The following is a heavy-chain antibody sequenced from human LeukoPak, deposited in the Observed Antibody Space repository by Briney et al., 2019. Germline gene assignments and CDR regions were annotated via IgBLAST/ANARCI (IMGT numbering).Heavy chain of an antibody. D-gene: IGHD2-15*01. V-gene: IGHV4-59*01. CDR2: IYYSGST. Sequence: PSETLSLTCTVSGDSISNYYCNWIWQPPGKGLEWIGYIYYSGSTNYNPSLKSRVTISVDTSKNQFSLKLSSVTAADTAVYFCASIRYCSDGNCYSAFDNWGQGSLVTVSS. J-gene: IGHJ4*02. CDR3: ASIRYCSDGNCYSAFDN. CDR1: GDSISNYY.